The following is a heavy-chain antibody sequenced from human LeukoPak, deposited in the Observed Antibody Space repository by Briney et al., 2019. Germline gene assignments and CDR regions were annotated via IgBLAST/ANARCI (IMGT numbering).Heavy chain of an antibody. CDR2: INYRGNT. D-gene: IGHD3-10*02. CDR1: GGSINSRSYS. CDR3: AREASSFMSGYYHMDV. Sequence: SETLSLTCSVSGGSINSRSYSWTWIRQPPGKDLEWIGSINYRGNTYFNPSLKRRISMSVDTSTNHFSLRLWSVTAADTAVYYCAREASSFMSGYYHMDVWGKGTTVTVSS. J-gene: IGHJ6*03. V-gene: IGHV4-39*07.